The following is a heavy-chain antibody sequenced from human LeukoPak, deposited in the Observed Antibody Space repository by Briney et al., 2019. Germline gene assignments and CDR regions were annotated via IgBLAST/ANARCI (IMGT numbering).Heavy chain of an antibody. CDR1: GFTFSSYW. Sequence: GGSLRLSCAASGFTFSSYWMSWVRQAPGKGLEWVSAISGSGGSTYYADSVKGRFTISRDNSKNTLYLQMNSLRAEDTAVYYCAKDGLIVVVPAAIGGLDYWGQGTLVTVSS. J-gene: IGHJ4*02. CDR2: ISGSGGST. D-gene: IGHD2-2*02. V-gene: IGHV3-23*01. CDR3: AKDGLIVVVPAAIGGLDY.